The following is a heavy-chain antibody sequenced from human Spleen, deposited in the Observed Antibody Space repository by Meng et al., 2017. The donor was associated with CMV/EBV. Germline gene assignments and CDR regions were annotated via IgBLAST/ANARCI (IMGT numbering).Heavy chain of an antibody. D-gene: IGHD3-16*01. J-gene: IGHJ4*02. CDR1: GFTFSDYY. CDR2: ISSSGSTI. V-gene: IGHV3-11*01. CDR3: AKATPPGGLDYFDY. Sequence: GESLKISCAASGFTFSDYYMSWIRQAPGKGLEWVSYISSSGSTIYYADSVKGRFTISRDNSKNTLYLQMNSLRAEDTAVYYCAKATPPGGLDYFDYWGQGTLVTVSS.